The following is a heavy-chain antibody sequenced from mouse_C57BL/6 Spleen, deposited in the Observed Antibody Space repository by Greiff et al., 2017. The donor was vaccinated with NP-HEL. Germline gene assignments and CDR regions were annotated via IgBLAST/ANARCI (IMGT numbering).Heavy chain of an antibody. Sequence: QVQLQQPGAELVRPGSSVKLSCKASGYTFTSYWMHWVKQRPIQGLEWIGNIDPSDSETHYNQKFKDKATLTVDKSSSTAYMQLSSLTSEDSAVYYCARLETAQAAEFAYWGQGTLVTVSA. CDR3: ARLETAQAAEFAY. V-gene: IGHV1-52*01. J-gene: IGHJ3*01. D-gene: IGHD3-2*02. CDR1: GYTFTSYW. CDR2: IDPSDSET.